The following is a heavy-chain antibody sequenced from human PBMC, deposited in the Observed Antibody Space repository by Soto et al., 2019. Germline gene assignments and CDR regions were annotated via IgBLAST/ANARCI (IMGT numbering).Heavy chain of an antibody. V-gene: IGHV2-5*02. CDR1: GFSLSTGGVG. CDR3: AHRSPYSSSGGGAFDY. J-gene: IGHJ4*02. D-gene: IGHD6-13*01. Sequence: QITLKESGPTLVKPTQTLTLTCTFSGFSLSTGGVGVGWIRQPPGKALEWLVLVYWDDDKRYSPSLKYRLTITKDTSKNQVVLTMTNMDPVDTATYYCAHRSPYSSSGGGAFDYWGQGTLVTVSS. CDR2: VYWDDDK.